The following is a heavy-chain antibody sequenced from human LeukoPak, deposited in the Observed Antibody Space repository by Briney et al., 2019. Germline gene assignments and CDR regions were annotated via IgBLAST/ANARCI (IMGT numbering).Heavy chain of an antibody. CDR2: IKQDGSEK. CDR1: GFTFSSYW. V-gene: IGHV3-7*01. Sequence: GGSLRLSCAPSGFTFSSYWMSWVRQAPGKGLEWVANIKQDGSEKYYVDSVKGRFTISRDNAKNSLYLQMNSMRAEDTAVYYCARSAGNRIAAAGYWGQGTLVTVSS. D-gene: IGHD6-13*01. CDR3: ARSAGNRIAAAGY. J-gene: IGHJ4*02.